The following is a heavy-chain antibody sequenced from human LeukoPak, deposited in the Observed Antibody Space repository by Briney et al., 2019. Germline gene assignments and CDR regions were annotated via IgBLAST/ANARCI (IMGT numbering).Heavy chain of an antibody. V-gene: IGHV1-2*02. J-gene: IGHJ4*02. CDR2: INPSGGTT. CDR1: GYTFTSYH. CDR3: ARDGALPYCSGGSCYLR. Sequence: ASVKVSCKASGYTFTSYHMHWVRQAPGQGLEWMGIINPSGGTTNYAQKFQGRVTMTRDTSISTAYMELSRLRSDDTAVYYCARDGALPYCSGGSCYLRWGQGTLVTVSS. D-gene: IGHD2-15*01.